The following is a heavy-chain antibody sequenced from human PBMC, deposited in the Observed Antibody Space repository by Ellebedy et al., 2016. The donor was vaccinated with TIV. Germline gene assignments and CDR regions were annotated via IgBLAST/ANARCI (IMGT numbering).Heavy chain of an antibody. CDR3: AKYPFRGDGDYFDY. D-gene: IGHD4-17*01. J-gene: IGHJ4*02. Sequence: GGFLRLSCAVSGFTFSSYAMSWVRQAPGKGLEWVSGISGSDGSTYYADSVKGRFTISRDNSKNTLYLQMNSLRAEDTAVYYCAKYPFRGDGDYFDYWGQGTPVTVSS. V-gene: IGHV3-23*01. CDR2: ISGSDGST. CDR1: GFTFSSYA.